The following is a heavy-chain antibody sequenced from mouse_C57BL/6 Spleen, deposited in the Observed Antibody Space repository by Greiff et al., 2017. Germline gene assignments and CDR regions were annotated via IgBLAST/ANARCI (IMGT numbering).Heavy chain of an antibody. D-gene: IGHD1-1*01. J-gene: IGHJ2*01. Sequence: VQLQQSVAELVRPGASVKLSCTASGFNIKNTYMHWVKQRPEQGLEWIGRIDPANGNTKYVPKFQGKATITADTSSNTAYLQLSSLTSEDTAISYCARDPYYYGSSYDYFDDGGQGTTLTVAS. V-gene: IGHV14-3*01. CDR1: GFNIKNTY. CDR3: ARDPYYYGSSYDYFDD. CDR2: IDPANGNT.